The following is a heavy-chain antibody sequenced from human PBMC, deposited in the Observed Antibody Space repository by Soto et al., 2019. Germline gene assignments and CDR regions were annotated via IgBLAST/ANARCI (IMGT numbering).Heavy chain of an antibody. J-gene: IGHJ4*02. CDR2: ISPYSGYT. Sequence: ASLKVSCKGFGYSFMKYGINCVRQAPGQGLEWVGWISPYSGYTHSAQKFHGRLTLTTDTAASTAYMELRILRSADTALYYCAREASVLIPAAQPSRFDSWGQGTLVTAPQ. D-gene: IGHD2-2*01. V-gene: IGHV1-18*01. CDR3: AREASVLIPAAQPSRFDS. CDR1: GYSFMKYG.